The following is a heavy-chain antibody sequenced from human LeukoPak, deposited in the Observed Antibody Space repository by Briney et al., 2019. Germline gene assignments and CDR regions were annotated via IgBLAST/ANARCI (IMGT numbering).Heavy chain of an antibody. CDR1: GGSISSGSYY. CDR3: ARVPRLYDFWSGYYYFDY. Sequence: SETLSLTCTVSGGSISSGSYYWSWIRQPAGKGLEWIGRIYTSGSTNYNPSLKSRVTISVDTSKNQFSLKLSSVTAADTAVYYCARVPRLYDFWSGYYYFDYWGQGTLVTVSS. J-gene: IGHJ4*02. CDR2: IYTSGST. D-gene: IGHD3-3*01. V-gene: IGHV4-61*02.